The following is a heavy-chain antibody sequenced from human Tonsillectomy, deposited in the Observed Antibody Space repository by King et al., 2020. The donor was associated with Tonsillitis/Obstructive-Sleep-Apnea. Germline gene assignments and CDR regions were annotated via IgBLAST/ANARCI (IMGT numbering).Heavy chain of an antibody. D-gene: IGHD1-7*01. CDR1: GYTFTSYA. J-gene: IGHJ3*02. CDR2: INAGNGNT. CDR3: ARQDWNYGDAFDI. Sequence: QLVQSGAEVKKPGASVKVSCKASGYTFTSYAMHWVRQAPGQSLDWMGWINAGNGNTKYSQKFKGRVTITRDTSATTAYMELSSLRSEDTAVYYCARQDWNYGDAFDIWGQGTMVTVSS. V-gene: IGHV1-3*01.